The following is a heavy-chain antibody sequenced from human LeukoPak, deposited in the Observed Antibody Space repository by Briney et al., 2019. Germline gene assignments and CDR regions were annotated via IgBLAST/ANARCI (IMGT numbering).Heavy chain of an antibody. J-gene: IGHJ4*02. CDR2: NYYGGSS. CDR1: GGSISSSSYY. CDR3: ARHEGGDYR. V-gene: IGHV4-39*01. Sequence: PSETLSLTCTVSGGSISSSSYYWGWIRQPPGKGLEWIGSNYYGGSSYYNPSLKSRVTISVDTSKNQFSLKLSSVTAADTALYYCARHEGGDYRWGQGTLVTVSS. D-gene: IGHD4-17*01.